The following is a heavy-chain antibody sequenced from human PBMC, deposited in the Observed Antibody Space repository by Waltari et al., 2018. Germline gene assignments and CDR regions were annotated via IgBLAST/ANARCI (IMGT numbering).Heavy chain of an antibody. CDR3: ARDRDVVVVGPEFGY. Sequence: QVQLVESGGGVVQPGKSLRLSCAASGFTFRSYAMHWVRQAPGKGREWVAVVSYDGSNKYYADSVKGRFTISRDNSKNALYVQMNSLRIEDTAIYYCARDRDVVVVGPEFGYWGQGTLVTVSS. CDR2: VSYDGSNK. CDR1: GFTFRSYA. J-gene: IGHJ4*02. V-gene: IGHV3-30-3*01. D-gene: IGHD2-15*01.